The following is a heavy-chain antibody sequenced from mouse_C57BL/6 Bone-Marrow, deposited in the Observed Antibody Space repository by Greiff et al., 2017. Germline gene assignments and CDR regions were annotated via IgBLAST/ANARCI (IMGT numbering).Heavy chain of an antibody. D-gene: IGHD4-1*01. Sequence: VKLMESGPGLVAPSQSLSITCTVSGFSLTSYGVDWVRQSPGKGLEWLGVIWGVGSTNYNSALKSRLSISKDNSKSQVFVKMNSLQTDDTAMYYCASLLGQAYWGQGTLVTVSA. CDR2: IWGVGST. CDR1: GFSLTSYG. CDR3: ASLLGQAY. V-gene: IGHV2-6*01. J-gene: IGHJ3*01.